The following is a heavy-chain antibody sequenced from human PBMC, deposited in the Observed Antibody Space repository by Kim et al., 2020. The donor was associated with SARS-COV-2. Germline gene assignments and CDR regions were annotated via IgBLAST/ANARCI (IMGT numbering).Heavy chain of an antibody. CDR1: GDTFNSYT. J-gene: IGHJ4*02. V-gene: IGHV1-69*13. Sequence: SVKVSCKSSGDTFNSYTFIWVRQAPGQGLEWMGAILPVFATTNYAQKFQGRVTITADESSTTSHMELSSLTSEDTAVYYCARHRRSGIFVLDSWGQGTL. CDR3: ARHRRSGIFVLDS. CDR2: ILPVFATT. D-gene: IGHD1-20*01.